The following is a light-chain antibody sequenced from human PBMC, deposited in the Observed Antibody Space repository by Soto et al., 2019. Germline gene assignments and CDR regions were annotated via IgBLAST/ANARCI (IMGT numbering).Light chain of an antibody. CDR1: QSISSNY. CDR2: GAS. CDR3: QHYNSYSEA. V-gene: IGKV3-20*01. Sequence: EIVLTQSPGTLSLSPGERATLSCRASQSISSNYLAWYQLKPGQAPRLLIYGASTRASGIPDRFSGSGSGTDFTLTISRLEPEDFATYYCQHYNSYSEAFGQGTKVELK. J-gene: IGKJ1*01.